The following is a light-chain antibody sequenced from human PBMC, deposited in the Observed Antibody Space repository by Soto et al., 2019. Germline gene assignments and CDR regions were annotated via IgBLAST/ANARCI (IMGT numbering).Light chain of an antibody. V-gene: IGKV3-15*01. Sequence: EIVMTQSPATLSVSPGERVTFSCRASQNVYNKLAWYQHKPGQAPRLLISGASTGATGVPPRFSGSGSGTDFTLTVNSLQSEDIAVYYCQQYNNWPVTFGGGTKV. J-gene: IGKJ4*01. CDR2: GAS. CDR3: QQYNNWPVT. CDR1: QNVYNK.